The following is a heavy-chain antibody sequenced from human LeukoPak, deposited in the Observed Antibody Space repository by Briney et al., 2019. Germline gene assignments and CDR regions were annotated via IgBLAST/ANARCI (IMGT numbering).Heavy chain of an antibody. J-gene: IGHJ5*02. CDR3: ARDKRIDDFWSGWPNWFDP. D-gene: IGHD3-3*01. CDR1: GYTFTSYG. CDR2: ISAYNSNT. Sequence: ASVKVSCKASGYTFTSYGISWVRQAPGQGLEWMGWISAYNSNTNYAQKLQGRVTMTTDTSTTTAYMELRSLRSDDTAVYYCARDKRIDDFWSGWPNWFDPWGQGTLVTVSS. V-gene: IGHV1-18*01.